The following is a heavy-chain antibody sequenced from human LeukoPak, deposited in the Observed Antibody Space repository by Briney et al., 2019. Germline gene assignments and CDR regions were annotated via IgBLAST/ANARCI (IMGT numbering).Heavy chain of an antibody. CDR3: ARGVETGVDWFDP. V-gene: IGHV3-7*01. Sequence: PGGSLRLSCAASGFTFNNYWMTWVRQAPGKGLEWVANINQDGSEKYYVDSVKGRFTMSRDNAKNSLYLQMNSLRADDTAVYYCARGVETGVDWFDPWGQGTLVTVSS. CDR2: INQDGSEK. CDR1: GFTFNNYW. D-gene: IGHD3-3*01. J-gene: IGHJ5*02.